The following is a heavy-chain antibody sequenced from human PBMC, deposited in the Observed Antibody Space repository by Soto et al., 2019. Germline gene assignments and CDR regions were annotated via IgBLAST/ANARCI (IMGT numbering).Heavy chain of an antibody. D-gene: IGHD3-10*01. CDR2: IYSGGST. J-gene: IGHJ4*02. CDR1: GFTVSSHS. CDR3: ATSGGRFYFES. Sequence: EVQLVESGGGLVQPRGSLRLSCAASGFTVSSHSMSWVRQAPGKGLEWVSIIYSGGSTYYADSVRGRFTISRDDSESTLYLQMNSLRAEDTAVYYCATSGGRFYFESWGQGTLVTVSS. V-gene: IGHV3-66*01.